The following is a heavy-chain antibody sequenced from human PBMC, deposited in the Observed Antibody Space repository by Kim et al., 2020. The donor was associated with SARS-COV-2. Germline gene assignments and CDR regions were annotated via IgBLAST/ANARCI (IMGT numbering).Heavy chain of an antibody. CDR2: IYSRGDT. CDR3: ARDRPGDYDPHGGFDH. J-gene: IGHJ4*02. Sequence: GGSLRLSCAASGFIISSNYMNWVRQAPGKGLEWVSAIYSRGDTFYADSVKGRFTISRDNSKNTLYLLMNSLRAEDTAVYYCARDRPGDYDPHGGFDHWGQGTLVTVSS. D-gene: IGHD3-16*01. V-gene: IGHV3-53*01. CDR1: GFIISSNY.